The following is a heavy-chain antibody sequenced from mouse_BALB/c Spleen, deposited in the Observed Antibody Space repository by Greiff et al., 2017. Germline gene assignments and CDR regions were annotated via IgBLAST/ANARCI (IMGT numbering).Heavy chain of an antibody. Sequence: EVHLVESGGGLVQPGGSLKLSCAASGFTFSSYTMSWVRQTPEKRLEWVAYISNGGGSTYYPDTVKGRFTISIDNAKNTLYLQMSSLKSEDTAMYYCARQGGNPYFDVWGAGTTVTVSS. CDR3: ARQGGNPYFDV. D-gene: IGHD2-1*01. V-gene: IGHV5-12-2*01. CDR2: ISNGGGST. J-gene: IGHJ1*01. CDR1: GFTFSSYT.